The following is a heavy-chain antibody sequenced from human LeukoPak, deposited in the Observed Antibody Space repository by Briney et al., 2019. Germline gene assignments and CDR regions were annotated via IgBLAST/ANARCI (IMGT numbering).Heavy chain of an antibody. D-gene: IGHD2-2*01. J-gene: IGHJ3*02. V-gene: IGHV4-34*01. CDR3: ARTFYCGSSSCFGKMDAFDI. CDR2: INHSGST. CDR1: GGSFSGYY. Sequence: SETLSLTCAVYGGSFSGYYWSWIRQPPGKGLEWIGEINHSGSTNYNPSLKSRVTISVDTSKNQFSLKLSSVTAADTAVYYCARTFYCGSSSCFGKMDAFDIWGPGTMVTVSS.